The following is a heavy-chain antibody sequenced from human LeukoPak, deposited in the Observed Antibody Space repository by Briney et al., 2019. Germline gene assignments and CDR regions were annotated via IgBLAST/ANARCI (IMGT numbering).Heavy chain of an antibody. CDR3: ARDQGYYDSSGYYGDAFDI. V-gene: IGHV1-18*01. D-gene: IGHD3-22*01. CDR2: ISAYNGNT. CDR1: GYTFTSYG. J-gene: IGHJ3*02. Sequence: ASVKVSCKASGYTFTSYGISWVRQAPGRGLEWMGWISAYNGNTNYAQKLQGRVTMTTDTSTSTAYMELRSLRSDDTAVYYCARDQGYYDSSGYYGDAFDIWGQGTMVTVSS.